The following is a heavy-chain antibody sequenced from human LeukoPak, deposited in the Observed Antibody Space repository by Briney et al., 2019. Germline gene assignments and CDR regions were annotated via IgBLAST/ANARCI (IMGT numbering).Heavy chain of an antibody. Sequence: PSETLSLTCSVSSVSISSGGYYWSWIRQHPGKGLEWIGYIYYSGSTHYNPSLESRVTISVDTSKNQFSLKLTSVTAADTAVYYCARVPFDFTSDGYNQCPLVFDNWGQGTLVTVS. CDR2: IYYSGST. J-gene: IGHJ4*02. V-gene: IGHV4-31*02. CDR3: ARVPFDFTSDGYNQCPLVFDN. CDR1: SVSISSGGYY. D-gene: IGHD5-24*01.